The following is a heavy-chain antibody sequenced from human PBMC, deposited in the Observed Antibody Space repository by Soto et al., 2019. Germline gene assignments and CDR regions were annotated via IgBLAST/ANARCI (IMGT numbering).Heavy chain of an antibody. J-gene: IGHJ4*02. D-gene: IGHD4-17*01. CDR2: ISSSGRYI. CDR3: ARDLTVESTTHYFDF. CDR1: GFTFSGSS. Sequence: EVRLVDSGGGLVKPGGSLRLSCAGSGFTFSGSSMNWVRQAPGQGLEWVSSISSSGRYIYYADSVKGRFTISRDNAKNTLNLEMNGLTAADTAVYYCARDLTVESTTHYFDFWSQGALVTVSS. V-gene: IGHV3-21*02.